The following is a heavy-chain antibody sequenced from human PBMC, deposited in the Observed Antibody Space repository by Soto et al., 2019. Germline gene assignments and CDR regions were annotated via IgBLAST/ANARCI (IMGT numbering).Heavy chain of an antibody. D-gene: IGHD5-12*01. V-gene: IGHV1-3*01. CDR3: ARDSDSGYPFDY. CDR2: INAVNGNT. CDR1: GYTFTSYA. Sequence: ASVKVSCKASGYTFTSYAMHWVRQAPGQRLEWMGWINAVNGNTKYSQKFKGRVTITRDTSASTAYMELSSLRSEDTAVYYCARDSDSGYPFDYWGQGTLVTVSS. J-gene: IGHJ4*02.